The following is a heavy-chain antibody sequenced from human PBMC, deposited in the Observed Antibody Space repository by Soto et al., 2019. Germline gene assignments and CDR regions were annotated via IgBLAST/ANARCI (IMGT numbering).Heavy chain of an antibody. V-gene: IGHV3-23*01. CDR3: AKGCTYCSSTSCYRCVFDY. J-gene: IGHJ4*02. CDR1: GFTFSSYA. CDR2: ISGSGGST. D-gene: IGHD2-2*01. Sequence: GGSLRLSCAASGFTFSSYAMSWVRQAPGKGLEWVSAISGSGGSTYYADSVKGRFTISRDNSKNTLYLQMNSLRAEDTAVYYCAKGCTYCSSTSCYRCVFDYWGQGTLVTVSS.